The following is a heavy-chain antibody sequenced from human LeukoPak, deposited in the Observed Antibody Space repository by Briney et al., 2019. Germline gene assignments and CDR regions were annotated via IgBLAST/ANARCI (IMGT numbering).Heavy chain of an antibody. J-gene: IGHJ6*03. CDR1: GFTFSSYW. D-gene: IGHD3-3*02. Sequence: PGGSLRLSCAASGFTFSSYWMSWVRQAPGKGLEWVANIKQDGSEKYYVDSVKGRFTISRDNAKNSLYLQMNSLRAEDTAVYYCARVPIFGVVRYYYMDVWGKGTTVTVSS. V-gene: IGHV3-7*01. CDR3: ARVPIFGVVRYYYMDV. CDR2: IKQDGSEK.